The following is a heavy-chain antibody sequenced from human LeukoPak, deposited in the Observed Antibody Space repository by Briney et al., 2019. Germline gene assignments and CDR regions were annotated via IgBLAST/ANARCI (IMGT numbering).Heavy chain of an antibody. CDR2: INEDGSYK. CDR3: ARDATRGGDNDY. J-gene: IGHJ4*02. V-gene: IGHV3-7*01. CDR1: GFTFTSYW. D-gene: IGHD2-21*02. Sequence: GGSLRLSCAVSGFTFTSYWMSWVRQAPGKGLEWVANINEDGSYKFHADSVEGRLTISRDNSKNSLYLQMSSLRADDTAVYYCARDATRGGDNDYWGQGTRVIVSS.